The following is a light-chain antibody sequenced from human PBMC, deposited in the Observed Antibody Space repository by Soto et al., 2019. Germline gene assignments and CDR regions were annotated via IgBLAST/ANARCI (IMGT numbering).Light chain of an antibody. V-gene: IGKV3D-20*02. CDR3: QPRSNWPWT. Sequence: EIVLTQSPGTLSLFPGERATLSCRASQSVSSSFLAWYQQKPGQAPRLLIYGAYSRATGITDRFSGSGSGPDFALTISSLEPEDFAVYFCQPRSNWPWTVGQGTKVEIK. CDR1: QSVSSSF. J-gene: IGKJ1*01. CDR2: GAY.